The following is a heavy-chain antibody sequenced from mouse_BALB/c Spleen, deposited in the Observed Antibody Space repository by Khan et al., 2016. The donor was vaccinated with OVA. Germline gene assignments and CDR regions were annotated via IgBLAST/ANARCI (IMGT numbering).Heavy chain of an antibody. V-gene: IGHV5-17*02. CDR2: ISGDSSTV. J-gene: IGHJ2*01. D-gene: IGHD1-1*01. CDR3: ATSYFYGYYFDY. Sequence: EVELVESGGGLVQPGGSRKLSCAASGFTFSTYGMHWVRQAPEKGLEWVAYISGDSSTVYYADTVKGRFTISRDNPKNTLFLQMTSLMSEDTARYCCATSYFYGYYFDYWGPGTTLTVSS. CDR1: GFTFSTYG.